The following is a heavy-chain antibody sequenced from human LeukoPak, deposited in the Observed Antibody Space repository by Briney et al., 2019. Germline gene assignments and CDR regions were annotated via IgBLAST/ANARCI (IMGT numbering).Heavy chain of an antibody. D-gene: IGHD3-10*01. CDR1: DYSISSDYF. CDR2: IYHSGST. V-gene: IGHV4-38-2*02. Sequence: SETLSLTCAVSDYSISSDYFWGWIRQPPGKGLEWIGNIYHSGSTYYNPSLKSRVTISVDTSKNQFSLNLSFVTAADTAVYYCARDYRGIRRAGHGFDIWGQGTMVTVSS. CDR3: ARDYRGIRRAGHGFDI. J-gene: IGHJ3*02.